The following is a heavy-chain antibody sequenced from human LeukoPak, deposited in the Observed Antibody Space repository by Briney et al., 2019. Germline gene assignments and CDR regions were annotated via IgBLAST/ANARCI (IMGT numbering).Heavy chain of an antibody. Sequence: SVKISCKASGGTFSSYAISWVRQAPGQGLEWMGRIIPILGIANYAQKFQGRVTITADKSTSTAYMELSSLRSEDTAVYYCAREECSGGSCYYGLGYYFDYWGQGTLVTVSS. V-gene: IGHV1-69*04. CDR2: IIPILGIA. CDR1: GGTFSSYA. CDR3: AREECSGGSCYYGLGYYFDY. J-gene: IGHJ4*02. D-gene: IGHD2-15*01.